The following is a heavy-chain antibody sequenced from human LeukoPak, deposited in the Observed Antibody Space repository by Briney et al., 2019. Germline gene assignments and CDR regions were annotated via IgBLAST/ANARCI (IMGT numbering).Heavy chain of an antibody. J-gene: IGHJ4*02. Sequence: GRSLRLSCTASGFTFGDYAMSWVRQAPGKGLEWVGFIRSKAYGGTTEYAASVKGRFTISRDDSKSIAYLQMNSLKTEDTAVYYGTRSQAYSGYAEGFDYWGQGTLVTVSS. D-gene: IGHD5-12*01. CDR2: IRSKAYGGTT. V-gene: IGHV3-49*04. CDR3: TRSQAYSGYAEGFDY. CDR1: GFTFGDYA.